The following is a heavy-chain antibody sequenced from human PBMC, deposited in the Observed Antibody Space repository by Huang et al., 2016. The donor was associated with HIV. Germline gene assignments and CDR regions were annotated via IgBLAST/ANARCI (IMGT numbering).Heavy chain of an antibody. CDR1: GYTFTNYD. D-gene: IGHD4-17*01. CDR3: ARSAYGDLDY. Sequence: QVHLVQSGAEVKKPGASVKVSCKASGYTFTNYDINWVRQAPGRGLEWMGWMNPKTGNTGFAQSFQGRVTMTRKTSITTAYMELTSWTSEDTAVYYCARSAYGDLDYWGLGTLVIVSS. CDR2: MNPKTGNT. V-gene: IGHV1-8*02. J-gene: IGHJ4*02.